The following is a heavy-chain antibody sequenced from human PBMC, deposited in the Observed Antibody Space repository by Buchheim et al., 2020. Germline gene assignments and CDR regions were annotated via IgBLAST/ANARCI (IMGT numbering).Heavy chain of an antibody. CDR1: GGSFSTYY. V-gene: IGHV4-34*01. CDR3: AIDGYCSGGSCSY. D-gene: IGHD2-15*01. J-gene: IGHJ4*02. CDR2: INHSGTT. Sequence: QVQLQQWGTGLLKPSETLSLTCAVYGGSFSTYYWNWIRQPPGKGLEWIGEINHSGTTNYNPSLKSRVTISVDRSKNQFSLKLSSVTAADTAVYYCAIDGYCSGGSCSYWGQGTL.